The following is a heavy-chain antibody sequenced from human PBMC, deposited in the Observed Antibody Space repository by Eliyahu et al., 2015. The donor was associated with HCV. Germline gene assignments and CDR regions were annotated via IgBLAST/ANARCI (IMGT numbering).Heavy chain of an antibody. D-gene: IGHD5-12*01. V-gene: IGHV4-39*07. CDR2: IYYSGST. Sequence: QLQLQESGPGLVKPSETLSLTCTVSGGSISSSSYYWGWIRXPPGKGLEWIGSIYYSGSTYYNPSLKSRVTISVDTSKNQFSLKLSSVTAADTAVYYCASTYSGYAVIFDYWGQGTLVTVSS. CDR1: GGSISSSSYY. CDR3: ASTYSGYAVIFDY. J-gene: IGHJ4*02.